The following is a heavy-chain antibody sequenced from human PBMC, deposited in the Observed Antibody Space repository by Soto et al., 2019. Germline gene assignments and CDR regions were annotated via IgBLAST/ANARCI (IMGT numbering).Heavy chain of an antibody. D-gene: IGHD6-19*01. CDR3: ARRRGGFGGGWTTPYFDY. V-gene: IGHV2-5*02. J-gene: IGHJ4*02. Sequence: QITLKESGPTVVKPTQTLTLTCSLSGFSLNTGGVGVGWIRQPPGKALEWLAVIYWDDDKSWNPSLRDRLTINRDASHDQVDLTVTNMDPVDTGTYYCARRRGGFGGGWTTPYFDYCGQGTLVTVSS. CDR1: GFSLNTGGVG. CDR2: IYWDDDK.